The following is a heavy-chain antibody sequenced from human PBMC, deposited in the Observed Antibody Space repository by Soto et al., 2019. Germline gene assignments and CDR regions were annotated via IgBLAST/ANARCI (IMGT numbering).Heavy chain of an antibody. Sequence: EVQLVESGGGLIQPGGSLRLSCAASGFSISTYWMNWVRQAPGKGLEWVGIISKDGSEKYYVDSVKGRFTISRDNAKNSLYLQMNSPRDDDTAVYYCAGGSGWLSDYWGRGTLVTVSS. V-gene: IGHV3-7*03. CDR2: ISKDGSEK. CDR3: AGGSGWLSDY. D-gene: IGHD6-19*01. CDR1: GFSISTYW. J-gene: IGHJ4*02.